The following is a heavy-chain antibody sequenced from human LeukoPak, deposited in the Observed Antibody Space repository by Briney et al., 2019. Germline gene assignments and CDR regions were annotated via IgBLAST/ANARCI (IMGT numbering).Heavy chain of an antibody. V-gene: IGHV4-39*01. Sequence: SETLSLTCTVSGDSISSSSYYWGWIRQPPGKGLEWIGNIYYSGSTYYNPSLKSRVTISVDTSKNQFSLKLSSVTAADTAVYYCARLYYYDSSGYYYVGGSFDYWGQGTLVTVSS. CDR1: GDSISSSSYY. D-gene: IGHD3-22*01. J-gene: IGHJ4*02. CDR3: ARLYYYDSSGYYYVGGSFDY. CDR2: IYYSGST.